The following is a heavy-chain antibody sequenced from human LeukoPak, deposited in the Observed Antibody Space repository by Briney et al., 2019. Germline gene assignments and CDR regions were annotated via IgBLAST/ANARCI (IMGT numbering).Heavy chain of an antibody. J-gene: IGHJ4*02. Sequence: PGGSLRLSCAVPGITLSNYGMSWVRQTPGKGLEWVAGISDSGGRTNYADSVKGRFTISRDNPKNTLYLQMNSLRAEDTAVYFCAKRGVVIRVILVGFHKEAQYFDSWGQGALVTVSS. CDR2: ISDSGGRT. D-gene: IGHD3-22*01. V-gene: IGHV3-23*01. CDR1: GITLSNYG. CDR3: AKRGVVIRVILVGFHKEAQYFDS.